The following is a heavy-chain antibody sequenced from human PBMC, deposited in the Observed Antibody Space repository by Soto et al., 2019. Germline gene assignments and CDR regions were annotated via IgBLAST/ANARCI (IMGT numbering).Heavy chain of an antibody. CDR2: IYYSGST. J-gene: IGHJ6*02. CDR3: ARGSDYDSSGYLGDYYYGMDV. Sequence: PSETLSLTCTVSGGSISSGGYYWSWIRQHPGKGLEWIGYIYYSGSTYYNPSLKSRVTISVDTSKNQFSLKLSSATAADTAVYYCARGSDYDSSGYLGDYYYGMDVWGQGTTVTVSS. D-gene: IGHD3-22*01. V-gene: IGHV4-31*03. CDR1: GGSISSGGYY.